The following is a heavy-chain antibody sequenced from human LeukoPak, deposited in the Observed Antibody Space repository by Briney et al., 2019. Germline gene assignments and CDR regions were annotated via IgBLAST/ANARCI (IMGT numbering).Heavy chain of an antibody. D-gene: IGHD2-2*01. Sequence: AGGFLRLSCAASGFTFSSYAMSWVRQAPGKGLEWVSAISGSGGSTYYADSVKGRFTISIDNAKNTLYLQMNSLRAEDTPVYYCAKFRGQEMVVVPAAIPNWFDPWGQGTLVTVSS. J-gene: IGHJ5*02. CDR1: GFTFSSYA. CDR3: AKFRGQEMVVVPAAIPNWFDP. CDR2: ISGSGGST. V-gene: IGHV3-23*01.